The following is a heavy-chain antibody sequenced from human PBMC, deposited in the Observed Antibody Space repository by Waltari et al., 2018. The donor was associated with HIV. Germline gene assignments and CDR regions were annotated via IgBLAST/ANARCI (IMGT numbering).Heavy chain of an antibody. CDR3: TTGEGSSSYG. J-gene: IGHJ4*02. Sequence: EVQMVESGGGLVKPGVSLRLSCAGSGFSISDAWMSWVRQAPGRGLGVVGLSKRKMGGGTVEYAAPVEGEFTIPRDDAKNAAYLERNSLKTEDTGVDYCTTGEGSSSYGWGQGTLVTVSS. V-gene: IGHV3-15*01. CDR2: SKRKMGGGTV. CDR1: GFSISDAW. D-gene: IGHD6-13*01.